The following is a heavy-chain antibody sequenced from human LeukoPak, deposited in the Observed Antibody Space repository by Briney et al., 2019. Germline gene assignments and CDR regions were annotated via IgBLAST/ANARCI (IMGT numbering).Heavy chain of an antibody. V-gene: IGHV3-23*01. J-gene: IGHJ4*02. D-gene: IGHD1-26*01. Sequence: GGSLRLSCAASGFTFSSYAMSWVRQAPGKGLEWVSSISSSSSYIYYADSVKGRFTISRDNSKNTLYLQMNSLRAEDTAVYYCAGQWELLGYFGYWGQGTLVTVSS. CDR1: GFTFSSYA. CDR3: AGQWELLGYFGY. CDR2: ISSSSSYI.